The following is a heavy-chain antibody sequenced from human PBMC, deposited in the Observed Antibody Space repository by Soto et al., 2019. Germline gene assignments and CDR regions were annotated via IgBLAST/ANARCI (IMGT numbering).Heavy chain of an antibody. CDR3: ARPQLPFIASFDY. CDR1: GFTFSSYE. D-gene: IGHD2-2*01. V-gene: IGHV3-48*03. J-gene: IGHJ4*02. Sequence: GGSLRLSCAASGFTFSSYEMNWVRQAPGKGLEWVSYISSSGSTIYYADSVKGRFTISRDNAKNSLYLQMNSLRAEDTAVYYGARPQLPFIASFDYWGQGTLVTVSS. CDR2: ISSSGSTI.